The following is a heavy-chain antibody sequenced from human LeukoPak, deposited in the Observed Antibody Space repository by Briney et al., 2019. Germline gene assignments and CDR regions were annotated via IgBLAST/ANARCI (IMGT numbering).Heavy chain of an antibody. CDR3: ARDPYSGAYYEGYYYYYMDV. D-gene: IGHD1-26*01. CDR1: GFTFSNYN. V-gene: IGHV3-21*01. Sequence: GSLRLSCAAPGFTFSNYNMNWVRQAPGKGLEWISSITSSSSYKFYADSVKGRSTISRDNAKNSLYLQMNSLRAEDTAVYYCARDPYSGAYYEGYYYYYMDVWGKGTTVTVSS. CDR2: ITSSSSYK. J-gene: IGHJ6*03.